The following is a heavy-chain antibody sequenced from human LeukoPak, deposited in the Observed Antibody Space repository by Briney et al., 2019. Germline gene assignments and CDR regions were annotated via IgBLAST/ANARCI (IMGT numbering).Heavy chain of an antibody. J-gene: IGHJ4*02. CDR3: AKDQATQYDFWSGFGY. CDR2: IRYDGSNK. V-gene: IGHV3-30*02. CDR1: GFTFSSYW. Sequence: SGGSLRLSCAASGFTFSSYWMHWVRQAPGKGLEGVAFIRYDGSNKYYADSVKGRFTISRDNSKNTLYLQLNSLRAEDTAVYFCAKDQATQYDFWSGFGYWGQGTLVTVSS. D-gene: IGHD3-3*01.